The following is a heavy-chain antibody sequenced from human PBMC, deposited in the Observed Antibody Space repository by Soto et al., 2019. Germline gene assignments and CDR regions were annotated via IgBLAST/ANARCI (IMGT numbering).Heavy chain of an antibody. CDR1: GGTFSNYG. D-gene: IGHD2-15*01. Sequence: QVQLVQSGAEVKKPGSSVKVSCKASGGTFSNYGISWVRQAPGQGLEWMGVIIPSFKTATYAQKFQGRVTITADESTRTAYMELSSLRSEDTAMYYCAREAILYGSCLAYWGQGTLVTVSS. CDR2: IIPSFKTA. V-gene: IGHV1-69*12. CDR3: AREAILYGSCLAY. J-gene: IGHJ4*02.